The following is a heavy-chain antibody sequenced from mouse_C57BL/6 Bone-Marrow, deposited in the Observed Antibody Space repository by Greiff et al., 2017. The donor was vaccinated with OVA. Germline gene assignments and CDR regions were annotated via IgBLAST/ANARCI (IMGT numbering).Heavy chain of an antibody. CDR1: GYTFTSYG. J-gene: IGHJ3*01. CDR3: AIYYGNYDWFAY. D-gene: IGHD2-1*01. Sequence: VQLKQSGAELARPGASVKLSCKASGYTFTSYGISWVKQRTGQGLEWIGEIYPRSGNTYYNEKFKGKATLTADKSSSTAYMELRSLTSEDSAVYFCAIYYGNYDWFAYWGQGTLVTVSA. V-gene: IGHV1-81*01. CDR2: IYPRSGNT.